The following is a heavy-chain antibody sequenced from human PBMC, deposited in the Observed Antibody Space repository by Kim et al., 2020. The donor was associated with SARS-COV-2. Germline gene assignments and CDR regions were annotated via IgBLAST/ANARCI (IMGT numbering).Heavy chain of an antibody. CDR2: IDPSDSYT. D-gene: IGHD3-22*01. Sequence: GESLKISCKGSGYSFTSYWISWVRQMPGKGLEWMGRIDPSDSYTNYSPSFQGHVTISADKSISTAYLQWSSLKASDTAMYYCARHPYYYYDSSGYYYVSDYWGQGTLVTVPS. V-gene: IGHV5-10-1*01. CDR3: ARHPYYYYDSSGYYYVSDY. CDR1: GYSFTSYW. J-gene: IGHJ4*02.